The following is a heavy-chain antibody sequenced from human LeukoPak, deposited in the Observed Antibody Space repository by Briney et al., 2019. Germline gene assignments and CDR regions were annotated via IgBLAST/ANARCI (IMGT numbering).Heavy chain of an antibody. V-gene: IGHV3-23*01. D-gene: IGHD6-13*01. CDR2: LSGSGSTT. CDR3: AKAGYSSSWPLDY. CDR1: GFTFTSDG. J-gene: IGHJ4*02. Sequence: GGSPRLSCAASGFTFTSDGMSWVRQAPGKGLEWVSALSGSGSTTYYADSVKGRFTISRDNSKNTLFLEMNSLRVEDTAVYYCAKAGYSSSWPLDYWGQGTQVTVSS.